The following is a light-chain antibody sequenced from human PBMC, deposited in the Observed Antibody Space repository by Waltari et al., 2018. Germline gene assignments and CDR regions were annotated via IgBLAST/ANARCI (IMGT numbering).Light chain of an antibody. CDR1: DIGSKS. Sequence: SYVLSQPPSVSVAPGKTARITCGGKDIGSKSLHWYRQKPGQAPLLVIRYNSDRPAGIPERFSGSKSGDTATLTISRVEGGDEADYYCQVWDSASDHPAVVFGGGTKVTVL. J-gene: IGLJ2*01. V-gene: IGLV3-21*04. CDR2: YNS. CDR3: QVWDSASDHPAVV.